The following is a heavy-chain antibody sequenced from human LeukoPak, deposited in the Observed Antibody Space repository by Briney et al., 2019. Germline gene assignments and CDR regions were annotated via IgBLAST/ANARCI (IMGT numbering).Heavy chain of an antibody. Sequence: SETLSLTCTVSGGSISSYHWSWIRQPAGKGLEWIGHIYSSGTTDYNPSLKSRVTMSVDTSKNHFYLKLSSVTAADTAVYYCARDEVGPTDWVGYYYYMDVWGKGTTVTVSS. CDR2: IYSSGTT. CDR1: GGSISSYH. D-gene: IGHD1-26*01. CDR3: ARDEVGPTDWVGYYYYMDV. V-gene: IGHV4-4*07. J-gene: IGHJ6*03.